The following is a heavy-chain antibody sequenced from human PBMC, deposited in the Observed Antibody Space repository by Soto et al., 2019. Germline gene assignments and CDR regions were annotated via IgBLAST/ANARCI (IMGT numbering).Heavy chain of an antibody. CDR2: IYYSGST. CDR1: GGSVSSGSYY. V-gene: IGHV4-61*01. J-gene: IGHJ4*02. Sequence: SETLSLTCTVSGGSVSSGSYYWSWIRQPPGKRLGWIAYIYYSGSTNYNPSLKSRVTISVDTSKNQFSLKLSSVTAADTAVYSCEREYSGSYYVLLDYWGPGALVTVSS. D-gene: IGHD1-26*01. CDR3: EREYSGSYYVLLDY.